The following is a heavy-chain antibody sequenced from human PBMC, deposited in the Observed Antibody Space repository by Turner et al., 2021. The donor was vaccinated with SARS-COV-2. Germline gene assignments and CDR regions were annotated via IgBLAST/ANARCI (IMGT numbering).Heavy chain of an antibody. D-gene: IGHD3-22*01. CDR2: IYYSGST. J-gene: IGHJ6*02. CDR1: GGSVSTSDSY. Sequence: QLRLQESGPGLVKPSETLSLTCTVSGGSVSTSDSYWGWIRQPPGKGLEWIGSIYYSGSTYYNPSLKSRVTISVDTSKNQFSLKLSSVTAADTAVYYCAGEEVVFRASHTLYYYGMDVWGQGTTVTVSS. V-gene: IGHV4-39*01. CDR3: AGEEVVFRASHTLYYYGMDV.